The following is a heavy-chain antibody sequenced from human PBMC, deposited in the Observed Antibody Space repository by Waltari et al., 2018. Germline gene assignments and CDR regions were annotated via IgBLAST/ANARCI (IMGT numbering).Heavy chain of an antibody. D-gene: IGHD3-10*01. V-gene: IGHV5-51*01. Sequence: AEVKKPGESLKISCKGSGYSFSGSWIGWVRQMPGKGLQWMGIIYPGDSDTRYSPSFQGRVTISVDKSISTAYLQWSSLQASDTAMYYCARHRPEGSGSYGFDFWGQGSLVTVSS. CDR2: IYPGDSDT. J-gene: IGHJ4*02. CDR3: ARHRPEGSGSYGFDF. CDR1: GYSFSGSW.